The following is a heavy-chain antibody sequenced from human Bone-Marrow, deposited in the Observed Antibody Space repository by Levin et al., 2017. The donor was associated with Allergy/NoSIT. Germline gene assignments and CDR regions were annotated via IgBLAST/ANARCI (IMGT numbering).Heavy chain of an antibody. CDR2: IYHSGST. Sequence: SETLSLTCAVSGGSISSGGYSWSWIRQPPGKGLEWIGYIYHSGSTYYNPSLKSRVTISVDRSKNQFSLKLSSVTAADTAVYYCARGGYYCSSTSCYPIYFDYWGQGTLVTVSS. V-gene: IGHV4-30-2*01. CDR3: ARGGYYCSSTSCYPIYFDY. CDR1: GGSISSGGYS. D-gene: IGHD2-2*01. J-gene: IGHJ4*02.